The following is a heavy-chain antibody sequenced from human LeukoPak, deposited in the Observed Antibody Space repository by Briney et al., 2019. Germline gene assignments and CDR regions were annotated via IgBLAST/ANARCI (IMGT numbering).Heavy chain of an antibody. V-gene: IGHV1-69*05. CDR2: IIPIFGTA. CDR3: ASSARWYGDEIWAFDI. D-gene: IGHD4-17*01. J-gene: IGHJ3*02. CDR1: GYTFTGYY. Sequence: SVKVSCKASGYTFTGYYMHWVRQAPGQGLEWMGRIIPIFGTANYAQKFQGRVTITTDESTSTAYMELSSLRSEDTAVYYCASSARWYGDEIWAFDIWGQGTMVTVSS.